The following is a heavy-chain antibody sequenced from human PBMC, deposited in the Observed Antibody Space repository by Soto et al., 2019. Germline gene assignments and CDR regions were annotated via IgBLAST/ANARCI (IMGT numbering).Heavy chain of an antibody. CDR2: INPNSGGT. J-gene: IGHJ3*02. D-gene: IGHD1-26*01. CDR3: ARDPGGSGSYLGAFDI. V-gene: IGHV1-2*02. Sequence: QVQLVQSGAEVKKPGASVKVSCKASGYTFTGYYMHWVRQAPGQGLEWMGWINPNSGGTNYAQKFQGRVTMTRDTSISTAYMELSRLRSDDTAVYYCARDPGGSGSYLGAFDIWGQGTMVTVSS. CDR1: GYTFTGYY.